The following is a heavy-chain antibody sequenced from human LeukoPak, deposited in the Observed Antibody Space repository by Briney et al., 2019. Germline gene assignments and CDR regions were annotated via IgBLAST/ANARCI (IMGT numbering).Heavy chain of an antibody. V-gene: IGHV3-48*03. Sequence: GGSLRLSCAASGFTFSSYEMNWVRQAPGKGLEWVSYISSSGSTIYHADSVKGRFTISRDNGKSSLYLQMNSLRAEDTAVYYCARALRDLTAWGQGTLVTVSS. CDR2: ISSSGSTI. D-gene: IGHD3/OR15-3a*01. CDR3: ARALRDLTA. J-gene: IGHJ4*02. CDR1: GFTFSSYE.